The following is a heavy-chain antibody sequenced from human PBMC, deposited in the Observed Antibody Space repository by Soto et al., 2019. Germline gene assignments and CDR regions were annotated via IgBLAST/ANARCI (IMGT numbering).Heavy chain of an antibody. CDR1: GFTFSSYG. CDR2: IWYDGSNK. V-gene: IGHV3-33*01. Sequence: QVQLVESGGGVVQPGRSLRLSCAASGFTFSSYGMHWVRQAPGKGLEWVAVIWYDGSNKYYADSVKGRFTISRDNSKNTLYLQMNSLRAEDTAVYYCAITGQQAEYFQHWGQGTLVTVSS. CDR3: AITGQQAEYFQH. J-gene: IGHJ1*01. D-gene: IGHD6-13*01.